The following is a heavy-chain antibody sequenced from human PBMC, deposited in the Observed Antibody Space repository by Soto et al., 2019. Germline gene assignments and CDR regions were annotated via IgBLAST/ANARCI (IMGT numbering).Heavy chain of an antibody. CDR1: GGTFSSYD. D-gene: IGHD6-13*01. Sequence: ASVKVSCKASGGTFSSYDINWVRQATGQGLEWMGWMNPNSGNTGYAQKFQGRVTMTRNTSISTAYMELSSLRSEDTAVYYCARGPGSWYYYYMDVWGKGTTVTVSS. V-gene: IGHV1-8*02. J-gene: IGHJ6*03. CDR3: ARGPGSWYYYYMDV. CDR2: MNPNSGNT.